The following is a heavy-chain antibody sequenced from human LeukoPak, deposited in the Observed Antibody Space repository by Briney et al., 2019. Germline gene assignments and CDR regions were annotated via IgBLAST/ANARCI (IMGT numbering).Heavy chain of an antibody. Sequence: KASETLSLTCAVYGGSFSGYYWSWIRQPPGKGLEWIGEINHSGSTNYNPSLKSRVTISVDTSKNQFSLNLSSVTAADTAVYYCARVSWVYYMDVWGKGTTVTISS. CDR1: GGSFSGYY. CDR2: INHSGST. CDR3: ARVSWVYYMDV. V-gene: IGHV4-34*01. J-gene: IGHJ6*03. D-gene: IGHD3-16*01.